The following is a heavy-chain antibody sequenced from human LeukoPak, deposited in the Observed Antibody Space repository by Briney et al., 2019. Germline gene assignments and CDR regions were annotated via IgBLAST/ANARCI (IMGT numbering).Heavy chain of an antibody. V-gene: IGHV3-23*01. CDR3: AKDPPYGGWLPPREFDP. J-gene: IGHJ5*02. D-gene: IGHD5-24*01. CDR1: GFTFSSYA. CDR2: ISGSGGST. Sequence: GGSLRLSCAASGFTFSSYAMSWVRQTPGKGLEWVSSISGSGGSTYYADSVKGRFTISRDNSKNTLYLQMNSLRAEDTAVYYCAKDPPYGGWLPPREFDPWGQGTLVTVSS.